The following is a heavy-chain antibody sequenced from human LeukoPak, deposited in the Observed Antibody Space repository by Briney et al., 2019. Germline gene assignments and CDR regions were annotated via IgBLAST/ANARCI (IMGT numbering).Heavy chain of an antibody. CDR3: AKGGQSSGRFDP. D-gene: IGHD2-15*01. J-gene: IGHJ5*02. Sequence: GGSLRLSCAASGFTFSSYAMSWVRQAPGKGLEWVAFIRYDGSNKYYADSVKGRFTISRDNSKNTLYLQMNSLRAEDTAVYYCAKGGQSSGRFDPWGQGTLVTVSS. CDR2: IRYDGSNK. CDR1: GFTFSSYA. V-gene: IGHV3-30*02.